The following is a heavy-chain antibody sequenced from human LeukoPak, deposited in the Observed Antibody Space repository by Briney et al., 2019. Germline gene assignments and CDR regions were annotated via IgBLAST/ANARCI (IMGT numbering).Heavy chain of an antibody. Sequence: GGSLRLSYVASGSTFSSYAMAWVRQAPGKGLEWVSTTLGSGDATYYADSVKGRFTISRDNSNNTLYLEMNSLRAEDTALYYCARVWSQRGYALDHWGQGSLVTVSS. D-gene: IGHD5-12*01. CDR1: GSTFSSYA. V-gene: IGHV3-23*01. CDR3: ARVWSQRGYALDH. J-gene: IGHJ5*02. CDR2: TLGSGDAT.